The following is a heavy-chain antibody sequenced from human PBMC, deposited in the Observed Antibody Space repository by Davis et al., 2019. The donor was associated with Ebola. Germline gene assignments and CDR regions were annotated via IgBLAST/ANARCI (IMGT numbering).Heavy chain of an antibody. CDR1: GDSVSSNSGA. D-gene: IGHD5-12*01. Sequence: HSQTLSLTCDISGDSVSSNSGAWNWIRQSPSRGLEWLGRTYYSSKWYKDYAVSVKSQITINLDTSKNQFSLQLSSVTPEDTAVYYCARGWLRSGFDYWGQGTLVIVSS. CDR3: ARGWLRSGFDY. V-gene: IGHV6-1*01. CDR2: TYYSSKWYK. J-gene: IGHJ4*02.